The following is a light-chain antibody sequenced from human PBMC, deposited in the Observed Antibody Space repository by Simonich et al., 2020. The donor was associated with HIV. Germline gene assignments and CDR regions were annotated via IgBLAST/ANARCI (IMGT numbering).Light chain of an antibody. CDR2: WAS. CDR3: QQYYSTPPLYT. J-gene: IGKJ2*01. V-gene: IGKV4-1*01. CDR1: QSVLSTSNNKNY. Sequence: DIVMTQSPDSLAVSLGERAAINCKSSQSVLSTSNNKNYLAWYQQKTGQPPKLLIYWASTRESGVPDRFSGSGSGTDFTLTISSLQAEDVAVYYCQQYYSTPPLYTFGQGTKLEIK.